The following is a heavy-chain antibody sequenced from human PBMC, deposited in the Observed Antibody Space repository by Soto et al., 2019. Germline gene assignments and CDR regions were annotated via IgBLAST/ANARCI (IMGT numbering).Heavy chain of an antibody. V-gene: IGHV4-61*01. CDR3: ARRDPGTSVDY. J-gene: IGHJ4*02. Sequence: SETLSLTCNVSGGSVNSGSYYWTWFRQPPGKRLEWIGYVYGSESFNYNPSLKSRVTISLDKSENQFSLKVTSMNAADTAVYYCARRDPGTSVDYWGQGTLVTVSS. D-gene: IGHD1-7*01. CDR1: GGSVNSGSYY. CDR2: VYGSESF.